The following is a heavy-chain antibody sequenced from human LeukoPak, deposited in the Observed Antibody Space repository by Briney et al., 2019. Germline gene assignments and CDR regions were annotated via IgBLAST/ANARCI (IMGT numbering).Heavy chain of an antibody. CDR1: GLTFSGHW. Sequence: GGSLRLSCAASGLTFSGHWIRWVRQAAGKVLEWVANINQGGSDKYYVDSVKGRFTISRDNANNLLYLQMNSLRGEDTAVYYCTRDRSRAEDDWGQGTLVTVSS. CDR3: TRDRSRAEDD. J-gene: IGHJ4*02. V-gene: IGHV3-7*01. D-gene: IGHD1-14*01. CDR2: INQGGSDK.